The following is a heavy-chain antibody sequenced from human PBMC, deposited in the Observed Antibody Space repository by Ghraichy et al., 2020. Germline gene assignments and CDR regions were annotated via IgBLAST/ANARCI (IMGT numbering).Heavy chain of an antibody. CDR3: ARDLEYQLTPQYYYYGMDV. V-gene: IGHV1-18*01. D-gene: IGHD2-2*01. J-gene: IGHJ6*02. CDR1: GYTFTSYG. Sequence: ASVKVSCKASGYTFTSYGISWVRQAPGQGLEWMGWISAYNGNTNYAQKLQGRVTMTTDTSTSTAYMELRSLRSDDTAVYYCARDLEYQLTPQYYYYGMDVWGQGTTVTVSS. CDR2: ISAYNGNT.